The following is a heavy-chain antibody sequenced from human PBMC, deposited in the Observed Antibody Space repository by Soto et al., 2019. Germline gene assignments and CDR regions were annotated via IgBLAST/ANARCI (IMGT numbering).Heavy chain of an antibody. V-gene: IGHV4-39*01. CDR3: ASYDSSGRDF. Sequence: SDTPNINRTASCSCRRGSDYNWGWIRQPPGKGLEWIGSIYYSGSTYYNPSLKSRVTISVDTSINQFSLKLSSVTAADTAVYFCASYDSSGRDFWGLGTLVTVS. CDR1: CSCRRGSDYN. D-gene: IGHD3-22*01. J-gene: IGHJ4*02. CDR2: IYYSGST.